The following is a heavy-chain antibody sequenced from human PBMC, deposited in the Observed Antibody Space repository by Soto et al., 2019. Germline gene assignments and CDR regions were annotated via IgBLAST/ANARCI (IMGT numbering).Heavy chain of an antibody. CDR2: INPVNGNT. V-gene: IGHV1-3*01. D-gene: IGHD6-13*01. CDR1: GYTFTTYT. CDR3: ARGIATGQLDP. Sequence: QVQLVQSGAEVKKPGASVMLSCKASGYTFTTYTMNWVRQAPGQRLEWMGWINPVNGNTESSQKFQGRVIITRDTSASTAYMELRSLRSEDTAVYYCARGIATGQLDPWGQGTLVIVSS. J-gene: IGHJ5*02.